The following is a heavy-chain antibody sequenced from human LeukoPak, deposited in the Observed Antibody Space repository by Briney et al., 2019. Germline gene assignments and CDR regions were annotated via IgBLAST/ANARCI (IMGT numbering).Heavy chain of an antibody. Sequence: ASVKVSCKASGYTFTGYYMHWVRQAPGQGPEWMGWINPNSGGTNYAQKFQGRVTMTRDTSISTAYMELSRLRSDDTAVYYCARGVDYGDYFDYWGQGTLVTVSS. CDR1: GYTFTGYY. CDR3: ARGVDYGDYFDY. V-gene: IGHV1-2*02. J-gene: IGHJ4*02. D-gene: IGHD4-17*01. CDR2: INPNSGGT.